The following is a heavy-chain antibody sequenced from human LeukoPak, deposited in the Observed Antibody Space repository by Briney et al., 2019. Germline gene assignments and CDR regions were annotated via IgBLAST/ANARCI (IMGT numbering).Heavy chain of an antibody. CDR2: LDPEDGET. D-gene: IGHD2-2*01. Sequence: GASVKVSCKVSEYTLTELSMHWVRQAPGKGLEWMGGLDPEDGETLYAQKFQGRVTMTEDTSTDTAYMELSSLRSEDTAVYYCAVIVVVPAASRRGDYYYGMDVWGQGTTVTVSS. J-gene: IGHJ6*02. CDR1: EYTLTELS. V-gene: IGHV1-24*01. CDR3: AVIVVVPAASRRGDYYYGMDV.